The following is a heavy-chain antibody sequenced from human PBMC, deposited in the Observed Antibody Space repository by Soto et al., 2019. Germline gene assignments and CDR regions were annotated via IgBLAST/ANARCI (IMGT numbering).Heavy chain of an antibody. V-gene: IGHV3-11*01. CDR2: ISTSGSTI. Sequence: QVQLVESGGGWVKPGGSLRLSLAASGFTFIDYNMSGIRPAPGKGLEWVSYISTSGSTINYADSVKGRFTISRDNAKNSLYLQMNSLRAEDTAVYYCARVSPPPDYWGQGTLVTVSS. CDR3: ARVSPPPDY. CDR1: GFTFIDYN. J-gene: IGHJ4*02.